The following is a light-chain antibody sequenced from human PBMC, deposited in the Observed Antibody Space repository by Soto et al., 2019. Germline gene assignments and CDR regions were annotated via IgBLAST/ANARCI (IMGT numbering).Light chain of an antibody. CDR3: SSYAGSNTVL. CDR1: SSDVGGHNC. J-gene: IGLJ2*01. V-gene: IGLV2-8*01. CDR2: EVS. Sequence: QSALTQPPSASGSPGQSVTISCTGTSSDVGGHNCVSWYQQHPGKAPKLMIYEVSNRPSGVPDRFSGSKSGNTASLTVSGLQAEDEAAYYCSSYAGSNTVLFGGGTKLTVL.